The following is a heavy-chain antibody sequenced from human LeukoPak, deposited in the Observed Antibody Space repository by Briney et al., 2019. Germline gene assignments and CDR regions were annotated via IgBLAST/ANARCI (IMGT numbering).Heavy chain of an antibody. D-gene: IGHD2-15*01. J-gene: IGHJ5*02. CDR3: ARIYCDGGGCYWFDP. CDR1: GVSISSYY. CDR2: INTSGNT. Sequence: SETLSLTCTVSGVSISSYYWSWLRQAAGKGLEWIGRINTSGNTNYNPSLKSRVSLSVDTSKNQFSLKLSSVTAADTAVYYCARIYCDGGGCYWFDPWGQGTLVTVSS. V-gene: IGHV4-4*07.